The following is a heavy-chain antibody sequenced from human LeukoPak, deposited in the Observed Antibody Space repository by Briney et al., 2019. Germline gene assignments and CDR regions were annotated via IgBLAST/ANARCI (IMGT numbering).Heavy chain of an antibody. D-gene: IGHD3-22*01. CDR3: AKEHPVLTMMRGLDS. V-gene: IGHV3-23*01. J-gene: IGHJ4*02. CDR2: ISVSGGSI. Sequence: AGGSLRLSCAASGFTFSNYALHWVRQAPGKGLEWVSGISVSGGSIYYADSVTGRCTISRDNSKDTLYLQMNSLRVEDTALYYCAKEHPVLTMMRGLDSWGQGTQVTVSS. CDR1: GFTFSNYA.